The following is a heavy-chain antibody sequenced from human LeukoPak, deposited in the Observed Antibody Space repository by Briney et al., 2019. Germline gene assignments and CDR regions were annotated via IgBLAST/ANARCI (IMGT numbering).Heavy chain of an antibody. Sequence: ASVKVSCKASGGTFSSYAISWVRQAPGQGLEWMGGIIPIFGTATYAQKFQGRVTITADESTTTAYMELSSLRSEDTAVYYCARRPTIAVEYFDYWGQGTLVTVSS. CDR3: ARRPTIAVEYFDY. D-gene: IGHD6-19*01. V-gene: IGHV1-69*13. CDR1: GGTFSSYA. J-gene: IGHJ4*02. CDR2: IIPIFGTA.